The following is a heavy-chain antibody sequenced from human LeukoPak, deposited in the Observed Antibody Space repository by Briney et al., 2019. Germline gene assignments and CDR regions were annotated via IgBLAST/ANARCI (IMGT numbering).Heavy chain of an antibody. CDR2: IIPIFGTA. CDR1: GGTFTSYA. V-gene: IGHV1-69*05. D-gene: IGHD1-26*01. Sequence: SVKVSCXASGGTFTSYAISWVRQAPGQGLEWMGGIIPIFGTANYAQKFQGRVTITTDESTSTAYMELSSLRSEDTAVYYCARDEVGATFRWGFDPWGQGTLVTVSS. J-gene: IGHJ5*02. CDR3: ARDEVGATFRWGFDP.